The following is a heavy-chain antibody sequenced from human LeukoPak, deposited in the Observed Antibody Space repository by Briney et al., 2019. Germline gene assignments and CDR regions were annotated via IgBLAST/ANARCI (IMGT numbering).Heavy chain of an antibody. D-gene: IGHD3-22*01. CDR2: ISRNSDST. Sequence: GGSLRLSCAASGFTFDDYAMHWVRQAPGKGLEWVSSISRNSDSTGYADSVNGRFTISRDNAKNSLYPQMSSLRAEDTALYYCAKDMFRVITTNLYDYWGQGTVVTVSS. J-gene: IGHJ4*02. V-gene: IGHV3-9*01. CDR3: AKDMFRVITTNLYDY. CDR1: GFTFDDYA.